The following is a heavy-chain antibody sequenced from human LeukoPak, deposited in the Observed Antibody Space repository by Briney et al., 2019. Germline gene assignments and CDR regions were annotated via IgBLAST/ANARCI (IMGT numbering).Heavy chain of an antibody. V-gene: IGHV4-30-4*08. CDR3: AREVITPGDSDGFDL. D-gene: IGHD2-2*01. CDR1: GGSISSANHF. J-gene: IGHJ3*01. CDR2: IHHDGRA. Sequence: SETLSLTCTVSGGSISSANHFWSWVRQSPGEGLEWIGHIHHDGRAHYNPSLKSRVSMSLDMSKNQFSLSLSSVTAADTAIYYCAREVITPGDSDGFDLWGQGTMVSVSS.